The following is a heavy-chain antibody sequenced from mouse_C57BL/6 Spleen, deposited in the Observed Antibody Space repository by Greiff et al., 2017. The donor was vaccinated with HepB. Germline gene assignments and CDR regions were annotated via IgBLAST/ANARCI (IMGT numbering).Heavy chain of an antibody. CDR2: IDPSDSYT. V-gene: IGHV1-50*01. D-gene: IGHD1-1*01. Sequence: QVQLQQPGAELVKPGASVKLSCKASGYTFTSYWMQWVKQRPGQGLEWIGEIDPSDSYTNYNQKFKGKATLTVDTSSSTAYMQLSSLTSEDSAVYYCARDYYGSSYGYFDYWGQGTTLTVSS. J-gene: IGHJ2*01. CDR3: ARDYYGSSYGYFDY. CDR1: GYTFTSYW.